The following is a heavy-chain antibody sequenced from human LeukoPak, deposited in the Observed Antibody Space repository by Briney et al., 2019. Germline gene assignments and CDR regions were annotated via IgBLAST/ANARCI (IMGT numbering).Heavy chain of an antibody. CDR1: GFTFSSYA. CDR2: ISYDGSNE. J-gene: IGHJ4*02. CDR3: AKWMYYYDSSGFDY. Sequence: GGSLRLSCAASGFTFSSYAVHWVRQAPGKELKWVAVISYDGSNEYYADSMKGRFTISRDNSKNTLYLQMNSLRAEDTAVYYCAKWMYYYDSSGFDYWGQGTLVTVSS. D-gene: IGHD3-22*01. V-gene: IGHV3-30*18.